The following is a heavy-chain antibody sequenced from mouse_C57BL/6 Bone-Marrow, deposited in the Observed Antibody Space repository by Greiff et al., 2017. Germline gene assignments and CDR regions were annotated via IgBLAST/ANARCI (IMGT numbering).Heavy chain of an antibody. D-gene: IGHD1-1*01. CDR1: GFNIKHSY. CDR2: IDPANGNT. V-gene: IGHV14-3*01. J-gene: IGHJ3*01. Sequence: EVKLMESVAELVRPGASVKLSCTASGFNIKHSYMHWVKQRPEQGLEWIGRIDPANGNTKYAPKFPGKATITADTSSNTAYLQLSSLTSEDTAIYYVARDYVSSQFAYWGQGTLVTVSA. CDR3: ARDYVSSQFAY.